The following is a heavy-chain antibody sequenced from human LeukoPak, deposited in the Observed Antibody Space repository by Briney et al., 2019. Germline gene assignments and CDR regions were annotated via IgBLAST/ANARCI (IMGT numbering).Heavy chain of an antibody. D-gene: IGHD2-8*01. J-gene: IGHJ4*02. Sequence: PGGSLRLSCTASGFTFSVYYMSWIRQAPGKGLEWVSYISTSGSTIYYGDSVKGRFTISRDNAKNSLYLQMNSLRAEDTAVYYCARDSCSNGVCFDYWGQGTLVTVSS. V-gene: IGHV3-11*04. CDR3: ARDSCSNGVCFDY. CDR1: GFTFSVYY. CDR2: ISTSGSTI.